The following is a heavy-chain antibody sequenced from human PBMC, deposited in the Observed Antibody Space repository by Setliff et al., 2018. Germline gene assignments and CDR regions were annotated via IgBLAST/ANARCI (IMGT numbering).Heavy chain of an antibody. D-gene: IGHD1-1*01. CDR3: ATTGTYRYFDY. J-gene: IGHJ4*02. Sequence: SETLSLTCTVSGASINSGTYYWAWIRQPPGKGLEWIGRIHYSGTTYYNASLKSRVTMSVDTSKNQFSLRLNSVTASDTAVYYCATTGTYRYFDYWGQGTLVTVSS. V-gene: IGHV4-39*01. CDR1: GASINSGTYY. CDR2: IHYSGTT.